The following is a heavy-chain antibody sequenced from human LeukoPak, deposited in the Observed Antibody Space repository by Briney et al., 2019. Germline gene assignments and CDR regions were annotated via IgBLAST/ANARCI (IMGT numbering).Heavy chain of an antibody. J-gene: IGHJ5*02. Sequence: GASVKVSCKASGYIFSTYGFSWVRQAPGQGLEWMGWISSYNGITNYAQNLQGRVTLTTDTSTTTAYMELRNPRSDDTAVYYCADWSEGGFAPWGQGTLVTVSS. CDR1: GYIFSTYG. D-gene: IGHD1-1*01. CDR3: ADWSEGGFAP. V-gene: IGHV1-18*01. CDR2: ISSYNGIT.